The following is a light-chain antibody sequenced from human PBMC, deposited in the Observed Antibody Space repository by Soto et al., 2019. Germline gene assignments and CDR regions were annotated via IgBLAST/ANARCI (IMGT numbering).Light chain of an antibody. Sequence: DIQMTQSPSSLSASVGDRVTITCRTSQSTSIYLNWYQQKPGIAPKXLIYGASTLQSGVPSRFSGSGSGTDFTITISSLQPEDGEVYYCQQSYSIPWTFGQGTKVDI. V-gene: IGKV1-39*01. CDR3: QQSYSIPWT. J-gene: IGKJ1*01. CDR1: QSTSIY. CDR2: GAS.